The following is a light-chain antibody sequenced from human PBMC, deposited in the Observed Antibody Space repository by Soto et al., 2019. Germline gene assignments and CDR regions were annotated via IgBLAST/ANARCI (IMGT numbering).Light chain of an antibody. CDR1: QSVTSNY. Sequence: EIVLTQSPATLSLSPGERATLSCRASQSVTSNYLAWYQQPPGQPPRLLIYGASSRATGVPDRFSGSGSGTDFTLTISRLEPEDFAVYYCQQYGRPPQTFGQGTKVDIK. CDR2: GAS. V-gene: IGKV3-20*01. CDR3: QQYGRPPQT. J-gene: IGKJ1*01.